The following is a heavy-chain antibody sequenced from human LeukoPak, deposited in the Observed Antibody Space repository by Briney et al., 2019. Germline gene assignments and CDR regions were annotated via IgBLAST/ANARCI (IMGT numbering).Heavy chain of an antibody. D-gene: IGHD3-22*01. J-gene: IGHJ3*02. V-gene: IGHV3-72*01. CDR2: IRNKAKSYTT. CDR3: ARVGDYYDSNGYSVDAFDI. CDR1: GFTFSDHC. Sequence: GGSLRLSCAASGFTFSDHCMDWVRQAPGKGLEWVGRIRNKAKSYTTEYAASVKGRFTISRDDSKNSLYLQMNSLKTEDTAVYYCARVGDYYDSNGYSVDAFDIWGQGTMVTVSS.